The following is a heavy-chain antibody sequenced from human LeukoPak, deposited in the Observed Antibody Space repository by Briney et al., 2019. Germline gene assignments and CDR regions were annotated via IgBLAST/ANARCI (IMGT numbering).Heavy chain of an antibody. Sequence: GGSLRLSCAASGFTFSSYGMHWVRQAPGKGLEWVAVIWYDGSNKYYADSVKGRFTISRDNSKNTLYLQMNSLRAEDTAVYYCAKSGGPPTVVYYYYYYDMDVWGQGTTVTVSS. D-gene: IGHD3-10*01. CDR1: GFTFSSYG. CDR3: AKSGGPPTVVYYYYYYDMDV. J-gene: IGHJ6*02. V-gene: IGHV3-33*06. CDR2: IWYDGSNK.